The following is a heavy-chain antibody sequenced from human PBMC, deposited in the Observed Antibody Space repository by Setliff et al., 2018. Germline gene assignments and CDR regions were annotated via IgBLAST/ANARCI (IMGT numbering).Heavy chain of an antibody. CDR3: ARHRRDSSGNYFVGLYYFDY. Sequence: LSLTCTVSGASISSYYWSWIRQPPGKGLEWIGYIYYGGTTNYNPSLKSRVSISLDTSKSQFSLRLSSLTAADTAVYYCARHRRDSSGNYFVGLYYFDYWGQGTPVTV. CDR2: IYYGGTT. J-gene: IGHJ4*02. CDR1: GASISSYY. V-gene: IGHV4-59*08. D-gene: IGHD3-22*01.